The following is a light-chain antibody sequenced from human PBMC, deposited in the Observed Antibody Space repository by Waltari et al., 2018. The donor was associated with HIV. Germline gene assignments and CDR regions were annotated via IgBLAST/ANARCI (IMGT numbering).Light chain of an antibody. CDR2: SGA. J-gene: IGLJ2*01. Sequence: SYVLTQSPSVSVAPGQTGIIPCGGNKIGSKRVHCYQQTPGQAPVLILFSGADRPSGIPDRCSGSNSGDTATLFISRVAAGDEADYFCQVWDIITDEVVFGGGTKMTVL. CDR1: KIGSKR. CDR3: QVWDIITDEVV. V-gene: IGLV3-21*01.